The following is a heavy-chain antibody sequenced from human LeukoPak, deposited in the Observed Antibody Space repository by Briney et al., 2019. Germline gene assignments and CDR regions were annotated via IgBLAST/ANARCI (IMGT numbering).Heavy chain of an antibody. V-gene: IGHV4-34*01. CDR3: AREVTARRFYYYYMDV. Sequence: SETLSLTCAVYGGSFSGYYWSWIRQPPGKGLEWIGEINHSGSTNYNPSLKSRVTISVDTSKNQFSLKLSSVTAADTAVYYCAREVTARRFYYYYMDVWGKGTTVTVSS. D-gene: IGHD6-6*01. CDR2: INHSGST. CDR1: GGSFSGYY. J-gene: IGHJ6*03.